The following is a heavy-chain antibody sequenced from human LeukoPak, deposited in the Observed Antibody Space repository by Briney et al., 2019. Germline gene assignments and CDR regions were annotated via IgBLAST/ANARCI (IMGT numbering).Heavy chain of an antibody. Sequence: SETLSLTCVVSGGSISSGAYSWSWLRQPPGKGLEWIGYIYQSGTTTYNPSLKSRLTMSLDRSRNQFSLRLSSVTATDTAVYCCAADYGSGSYRFDYWGQGTLVTVSS. CDR1: GGSISSGAYS. V-gene: IGHV4-30-2*01. CDR3: AADYGSGSYRFDY. CDR2: IYQSGTT. D-gene: IGHD3-10*01. J-gene: IGHJ4*02.